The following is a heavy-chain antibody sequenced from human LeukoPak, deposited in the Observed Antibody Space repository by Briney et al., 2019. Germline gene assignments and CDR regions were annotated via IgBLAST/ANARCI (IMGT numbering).Heavy chain of an antibody. CDR3: VKRLWFGELLYGPFDY. Sequence: GGSLRLSCSASGFTFSSYAMHWVRQAPGKGLEYVSAISSNGGSTYYADSVKGRFTISRDNSKNTLYLQMSSLRAEDTAVYYRVKRLWFGELLYGPFDYWGQGTLVTVSS. V-gene: IGHV3-64D*06. J-gene: IGHJ4*02. D-gene: IGHD3-10*01. CDR1: GFTFSSYA. CDR2: ISSNGGST.